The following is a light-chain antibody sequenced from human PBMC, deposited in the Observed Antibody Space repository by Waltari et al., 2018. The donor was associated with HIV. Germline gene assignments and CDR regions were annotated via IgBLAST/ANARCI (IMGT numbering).Light chain of an antibody. CDR1: QRIGSN. CDR2: YAS. CDR3: HQSSSLPHT. Sequence: EIVLTQSPDFQSVTPKEKVTITCRARQRIGSNLHWYQQKPDQSPKLLIKYASRSFSGVPSRFSGSGSGTDFTLTISRLEAEDAATYYCHQSSSLPHTFGQGTKLEIK. V-gene: IGKV6-21*01. J-gene: IGKJ2*01.